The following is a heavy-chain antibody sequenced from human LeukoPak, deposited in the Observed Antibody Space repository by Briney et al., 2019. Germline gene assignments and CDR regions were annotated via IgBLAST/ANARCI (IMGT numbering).Heavy chain of an antibody. CDR2: IYYSGRT. CDR1: GGSISNYY. Sequence: SDTLSLTCTVSGGSISNYYWTWLRQPPGKALEWIGYIYYSGRTIYNPSLKSRVPISVDRSKNRFSLNVSSVTAAHTAVFHCARGGDDILTGYYPHDAFDIWGQGTMVTVSS. J-gene: IGHJ3*02. CDR3: ARGGDDILTGYYPHDAFDI. D-gene: IGHD3-9*01. V-gene: IGHV4-59*07.